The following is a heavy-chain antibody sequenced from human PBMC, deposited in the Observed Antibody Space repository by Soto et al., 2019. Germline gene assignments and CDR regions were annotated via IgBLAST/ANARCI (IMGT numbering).Heavy chain of an antibody. CDR1: GFTFSDYY. V-gene: IGHV3-11*01. CDR2: ISSSGSTI. Sequence: GGSLRLSCAASGFTFSDYYMSWIRQAPGKGLEWVSYISSSGSTIYYADSVKGRFTISRDNAKNSLYLQMNSLRAEDTAVYYCASEVINGTTLGDYWGQGTLVTVSS. CDR3: ASEVINGTTLGDY. D-gene: IGHD1-7*01. J-gene: IGHJ4*02.